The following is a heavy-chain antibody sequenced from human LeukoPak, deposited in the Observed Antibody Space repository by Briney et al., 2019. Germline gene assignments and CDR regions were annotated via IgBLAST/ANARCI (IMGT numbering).Heavy chain of an antibody. CDR3: ARGDGYYYGSGTNNY. J-gene: IGHJ4*02. D-gene: IGHD3-10*01. Sequence: GESLKISCKASGYTFTSYDINWVRQATGQGLEWMGWMNPNSGNTGYAQKFQGRVTMTRNTSISTAYMELSSLRSEDTAVYYCARGDGYYYGSGTNNYWGQGTLVTVSS. CDR1: GYTFTSYD. V-gene: IGHV1-8*01. CDR2: MNPNSGNT.